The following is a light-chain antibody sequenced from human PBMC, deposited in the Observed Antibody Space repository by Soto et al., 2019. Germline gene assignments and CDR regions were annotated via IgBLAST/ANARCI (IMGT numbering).Light chain of an antibody. J-gene: IGKJ2*01. Sequence: DIQMTQSPSTLSASVGDRVTITCRASQSISSLFAWYQQKLGSDAKLLIDKASTLKSGVPSRFNGIRSGTEFTVTVSSLQPDDLATYYCQQDNESFPYTFGQGTKLEIK. CDR1: QSISSL. V-gene: IGKV1-5*03. CDR2: KAS. CDR3: QQDNESFPYT.